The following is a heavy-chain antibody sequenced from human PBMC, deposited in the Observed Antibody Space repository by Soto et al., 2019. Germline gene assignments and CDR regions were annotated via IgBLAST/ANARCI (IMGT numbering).Heavy chain of an antibody. J-gene: IGHJ3*01. CDR3: ARNRVTLSAAYESGGHDGPFDV. CDR1: GVSISDYF. CDR2: IHNSGKT. Sequence: SETLSLTCTVSGVSISDYFWGWMRRPPGKGLEWIGYIHNSGKTKHNPSLKSRVTISVDTSKNQVSLEVTSVTTADTAVYYCARNRVTLSAAYESGGHDGPFDVWGQGTMVTVSS. D-gene: IGHD3-22*01. V-gene: IGHV4-59*01.